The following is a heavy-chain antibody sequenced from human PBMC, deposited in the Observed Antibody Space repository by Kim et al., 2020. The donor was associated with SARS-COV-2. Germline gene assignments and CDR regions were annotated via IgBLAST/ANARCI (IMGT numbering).Heavy chain of an antibody. D-gene: IGHD2-21*02. J-gene: IGHJ4*02. Sequence: KKNNAECVKGRFIGSRDNSNNTLYLQVNSLKAEDTAVYYCARDFTADYFDYWGQGTLVTVSS. CDR2: KK. CDR3: ARDFTADYFDY. V-gene: IGHV3-33*01.